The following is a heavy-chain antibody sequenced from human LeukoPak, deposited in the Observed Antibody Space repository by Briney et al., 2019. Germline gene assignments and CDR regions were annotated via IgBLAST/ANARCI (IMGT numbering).Heavy chain of an antibody. CDR2: ISPSGGST. CDR3: GRVTLYAFDI. V-gene: IGHV1-46*01. Sequence: ASVKVSCKASANTFSSYFIHWVRQAPGQGLEWMGIISPSGGSTSYAQEFQGRVTMTRATSTSTVYMELSSLRSEETAVYYCGRVTLYAFDIWGQGTMVTVSS. CDR1: ANTFSSYF. D-gene: IGHD4-23*01. J-gene: IGHJ3*02.